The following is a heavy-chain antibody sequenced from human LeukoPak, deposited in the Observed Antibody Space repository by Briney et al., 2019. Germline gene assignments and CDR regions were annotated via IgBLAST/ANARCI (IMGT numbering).Heavy chain of an antibody. Sequence: SETLSLTCTVSGGSISSYYWSWIRQPPGKGLEWIGYIYYTGSTNYNPSLKSRVTISVDTSKNQFSLKLSFVTAADTAVYYCARHQVAGHLDYWGQGTLVTVSS. CDR2: IYYTGST. D-gene: IGHD2-15*01. CDR3: ARHQVAGHLDY. V-gene: IGHV4-59*08. CDR1: GGSISSYY. J-gene: IGHJ4*02.